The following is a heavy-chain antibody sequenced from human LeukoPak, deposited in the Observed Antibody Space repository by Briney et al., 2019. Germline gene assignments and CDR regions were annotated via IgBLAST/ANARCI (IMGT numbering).Heavy chain of an antibody. V-gene: IGHV4-59*08. CDR3: AGLYYGASGTNDC. D-gene: IGHD3-10*01. CDR2: IYYSGST. Sequence: PSGTLSLTCAVSGGSINSFYWSWIRQPPGKGLEWIGYIYYSGSTTYNPSLKSRVTISLDTSKNQFSLRLNSVTAADTAVYYCAGLYYGASGTNDCWGQGILVTVSS. CDR1: GGSINSFY. J-gene: IGHJ4*02.